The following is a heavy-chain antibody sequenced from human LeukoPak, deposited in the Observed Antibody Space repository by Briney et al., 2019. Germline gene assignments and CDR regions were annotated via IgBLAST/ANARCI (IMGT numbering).Heavy chain of an antibody. CDR2: INPNSGGT. V-gene: IGHV1-2*02. J-gene: IGHJ6*02. Sequence: PGASVKVSCKASGHTFTGYYMHWVRQAPGQGLEWMGWINPNSGGTNYARKFQGRVTMTRDTSISTAYMDLSRLRSDDTAVYYCARDEDLRYFDWLLPYYYYYGMDVWGQGTTVTVSS. D-gene: IGHD3-9*01. CDR3: ARDEDLRYFDWLLPYYYYYGMDV. CDR1: GHTFTGYY.